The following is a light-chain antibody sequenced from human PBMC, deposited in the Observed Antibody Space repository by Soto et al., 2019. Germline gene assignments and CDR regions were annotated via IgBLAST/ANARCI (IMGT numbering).Light chain of an antibody. CDR1: QSVSSSY. CDR2: GAS. J-gene: IGKJ5*01. CDR3: QQYGSSLFT. Sequence: EIVLTQSPGTLSLSPGERATLSCRASQSVSSSYLAWYQQKPGQAPRLLIYGASSMATGIPDRFSGSGSWTDFTVTISRLEPEDFAVYYCQQYGSSLFTVGQGTRLEIK. V-gene: IGKV3-20*01.